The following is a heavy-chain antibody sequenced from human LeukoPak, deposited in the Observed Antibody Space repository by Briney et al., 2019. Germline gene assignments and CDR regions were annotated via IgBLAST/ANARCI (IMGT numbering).Heavy chain of an antibody. CDR2: ISSSSSTI. V-gene: IGHV3-48*01. J-gene: IGHJ4*02. CDR3: ARRGYYYDSSGYYSYEGRDF. D-gene: IGHD3-22*01. Sequence: PGGSLRLSCAASGFTFSSYSMNWVRQAPGKGLEWVSYISSSSSTIYYADSVKGRFTISRDNAKNSLYLQMNNLRAEDTAVYYCARRGYYYDSSGYYSYEGRDFWGQGTLVTVSS. CDR1: GFTFSSYS.